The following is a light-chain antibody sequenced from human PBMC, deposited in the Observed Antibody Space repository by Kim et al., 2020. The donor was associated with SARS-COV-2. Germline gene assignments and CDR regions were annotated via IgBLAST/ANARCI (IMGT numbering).Light chain of an antibody. Sequence: PGKTARITCGGNRIGSKSVLWYQEKPGQAPVLVISYDSDRPSGIPERFSGSNSGNTATLTISRVEAGDEADYYCQVWDSSSDHRVVFGGGTQLTVL. CDR1: RIGSKS. CDR3: QVWDSSSDHRVV. J-gene: IGLJ2*01. V-gene: IGLV3-21*04. CDR2: YDS.